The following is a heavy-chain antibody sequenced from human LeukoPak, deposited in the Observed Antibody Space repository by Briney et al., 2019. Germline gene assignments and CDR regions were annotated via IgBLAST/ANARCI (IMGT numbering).Heavy chain of an antibody. D-gene: IGHD2-21*01. CDR1: VYTFTSYV. CDR3: ARGRVRVPDY. J-gene: IGHJ4*02. CDR2: MNPKSGNT. V-gene: IGHV1-8*01. Sequence: GAAVRVSCMDSVYTFTSYVTYWVRPATGPGVERVGWMNPKSGNTSYAQKFQVRVNMTRTTSTSTAYMELSSLRSEDTAVYYCARGRVRVPDYWGQGTLVTVSS.